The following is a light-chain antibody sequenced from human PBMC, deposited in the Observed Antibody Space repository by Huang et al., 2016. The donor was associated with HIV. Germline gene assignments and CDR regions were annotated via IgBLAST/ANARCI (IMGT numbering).Light chain of an antibody. V-gene: IGKV1-5*03. J-gene: IGKJ2*01. CDR3: QQYNTYWYT. CDR1: QNINTW. Sequence: DIQMTQSPSTLSASVGDRVTITCRASQNINTWLAWYQQKPGKAPDLLIYRASSLKVGVPSRFTGSGSGTEFTLTITSLQPDDLGTYYCQQYNTYWYTFGQGTKLEI. CDR2: RAS.